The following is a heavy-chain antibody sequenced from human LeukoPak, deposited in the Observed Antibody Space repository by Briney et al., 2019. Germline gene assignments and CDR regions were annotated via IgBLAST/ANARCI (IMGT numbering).Heavy chain of an antibody. D-gene: IGHD5-24*01. CDR3: AREGDGYRTTGYFDY. CDR2: IYSGAST. CDR1: GFTFSSNY. J-gene: IGHJ4*02. Sequence: GGSLRLSCAASGFTFSSNYMSWVRQAPGKGLEWVSVIYSGASTYYADSVKGRFTISRDNSKNTLYLQMNSLRAEDTAVYYCAREGDGYRTTGYFDYWGQGTLVTVSS. V-gene: IGHV3-53*01.